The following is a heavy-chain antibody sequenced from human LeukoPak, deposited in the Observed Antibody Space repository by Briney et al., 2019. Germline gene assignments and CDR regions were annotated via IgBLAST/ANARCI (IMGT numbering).Heavy chain of an antibody. J-gene: IGHJ4*02. CDR1: GFTFSSYA. D-gene: IGHD3-22*01. V-gene: IGHV3-23*01. CDR3: ARRYYGSANRLPYDY. CDR2: ISGSGGST. Sequence: PGGSLRLSCAASGFTFSSYAMSWVRQAPGKGLEWVSAISGSGGSTYYADSVKGRFTISRDNAENSLYLQMSSLRAEDTAVYYCARRYYGSANRLPYDYWGQGTLVTVSS.